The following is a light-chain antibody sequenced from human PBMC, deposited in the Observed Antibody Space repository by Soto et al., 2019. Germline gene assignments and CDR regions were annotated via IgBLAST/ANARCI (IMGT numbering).Light chain of an antibody. J-gene: IGLJ1*01. Sequence: QSVLTQPPSASETPGQRVTISCSGSSSNIGINTVDWFQQLPGTAPKLLIYNNNQWPSGVPDRFSGSKSGTSASLAISGLQSEDESDYYCAAWDDSLNGYVFGTGTKVTVL. CDR3: AAWDDSLNGYV. V-gene: IGLV1-44*01. CDR2: NNN. CDR1: SSNIGINT.